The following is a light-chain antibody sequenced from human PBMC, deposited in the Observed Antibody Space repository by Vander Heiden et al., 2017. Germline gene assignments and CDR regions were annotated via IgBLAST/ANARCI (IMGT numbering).Light chain of an antibody. CDR1: QNIGNN. Sequence: LTQSPPFPSVIPEEKVTITCRASQNIGNNLHWYQQKPEQSPKLLIKYASQSITGVPSRFSGSGSGTDFTLTINSLEAEDAAAYYCHQTNILPYTFGQGTKLEIK. CDR2: YAS. J-gene: IGKJ2*01. V-gene: IGKV6D-21*02. CDR3: HQTNILPYT.